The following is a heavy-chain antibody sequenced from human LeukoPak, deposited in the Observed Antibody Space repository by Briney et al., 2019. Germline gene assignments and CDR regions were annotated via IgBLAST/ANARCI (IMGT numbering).Heavy chain of an antibody. Sequence: GGSLRLSCAASGSIFTNYFMSWVRQAPGKGLEWVTSIKHDGSEKYYVDSVRGRFTTSRDNTMNSLYLQMSSLRAEDTAVYYCARGPNSNWSGLDFWGQGTLLTVSS. J-gene: IGHJ4*02. V-gene: IGHV3-7*01. D-gene: IGHD6-6*01. CDR3: ARGPNSNWSGLDF. CDR1: GSIFTNYF. CDR2: IKHDGSEK.